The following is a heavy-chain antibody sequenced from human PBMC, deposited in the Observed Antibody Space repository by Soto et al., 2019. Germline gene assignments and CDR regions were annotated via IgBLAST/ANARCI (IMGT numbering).Heavy chain of an antibody. J-gene: IGHJ4*02. CDR3: TRQTDAVQWLVVPADYNFDY. Sequence: PCGSTRLSCAASGFTFGGSAMHWVRQASGKGLEWVGHIRSKTNSYATAYAESVKGRFTISRDDSMNTAYLQMNSLKTEDTAVYFCTRQTDAVQWLVVPADYNFDYWGQGTLVTVSS. V-gene: IGHV3-73*01. CDR1: GFTFGGSA. CDR2: IRSKTNSYAT. D-gene: IGHD6-19*01.